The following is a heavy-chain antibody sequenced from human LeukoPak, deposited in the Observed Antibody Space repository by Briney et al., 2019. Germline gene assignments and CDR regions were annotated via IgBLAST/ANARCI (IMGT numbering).Heavy chain of an antibody. CDR2: ISSSSSYI. Sequence: GGSLRLSCAASGFTFSSYSMNWVRQAPGKGLEWVSSISSSSSYIYYADSVKGRFTISRDNAKNSLYLQMNSLRAEDTAVYYCARDEYDFWSGYYNYHYGMDVWGQGTTVTVSS. CDR3: ARDEYDFWSGYYNYHYGMDV. V-gene: IGHV3-21*01. CDR1: GFTFSSYS. D-gene: IGHD3-3*01. J-gene: IGHJ6*02.